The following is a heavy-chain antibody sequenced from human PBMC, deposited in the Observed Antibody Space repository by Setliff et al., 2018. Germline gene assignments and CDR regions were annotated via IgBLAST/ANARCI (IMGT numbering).Heavy chain of an antibody. V-gene: IGHV4-38-2*02. CDR3: VRDAGDGCGVDAYAGGGFDF. D-gene: IGHD3-16*01. Sequence: SETLSLTCAVSGSAISSGHYWGWIRQPPGKGLEWIGSFRPSGKTYYNPSLNSRVTISVDTSKKQFSLKVTSVTAADTAVYYCVRDAGDGCGVDAYAGGGFDFWGQGTMVTV. CDR1: GSAISSGHY. J-gene: IGHJ3*01. CDR2: FRPSGKT.